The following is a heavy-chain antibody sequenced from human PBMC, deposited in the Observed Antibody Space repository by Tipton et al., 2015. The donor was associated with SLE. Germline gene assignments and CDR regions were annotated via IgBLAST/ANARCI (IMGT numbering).Heavy chain of an antibody. CDR2: AYTTGSP. CDR3: ARTLDALDI. CDR1: GASISSGYYY. V-gene: IGHV4-61*02. Sequence: TLSLTCTVSGASISSGYYYWGWIRQPAGKGLEWIGRAYTTGSPYYNPSLESRVAISMDTSKNQFSLKLTAVTAADTAVYYCARTLDALDIWGQGTLVTVSS. D-gene: IGHD2-15*01. J-gene: IGHJ4*02.